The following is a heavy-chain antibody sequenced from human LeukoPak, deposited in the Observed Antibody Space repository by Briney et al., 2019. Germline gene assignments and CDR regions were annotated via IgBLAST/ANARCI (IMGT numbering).Heavy chain of an antibody. Sequence: ASVKVSCKASRYTFTSYYMHWVRQAPGQGLEWMGIINPSGGSTSYAQKFQGRVTMTRDTSTSTVYMELSSLRSEDTAVYYCARGGTLAYCGGDCSPEYFQHWGQGTLVTFSS. J-gene: IGHJ1*01. CDR3: ARGGTLAYCGGDCSPEYFQH. CDR1: RYTFTSYY. CDR2: INPSGGST. V-gene: IGHV1-46*01. D-gene: IGHD2-21*02.